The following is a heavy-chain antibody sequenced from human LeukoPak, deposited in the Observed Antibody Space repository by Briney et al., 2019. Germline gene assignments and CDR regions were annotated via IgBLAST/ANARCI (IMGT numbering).Heavy chain of an antibody. CDR3: AKDKGVGATRGIDY. J-gene: IGHJ4*02. V-gene: IGHV3-9*03. CDR1: GFTFDDYA. D-gene: IGHD1-26*01. Sequence: GGSLRLSCAASGFTFDDYAMHWVRQAPGKVLEWVSGISWNSGSIGYADSVKGRFTISRDNAKNSLYLQMNSLRAEDMALYYCAKDKGVGATRGIDYWGQGTLVTVSS. CDR2: ISWNSGSI.